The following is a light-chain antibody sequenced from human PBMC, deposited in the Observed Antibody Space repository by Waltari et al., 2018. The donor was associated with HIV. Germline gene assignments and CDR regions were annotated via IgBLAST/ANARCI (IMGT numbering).Light chain of an antibody. CDR3: SSFANRDGFYVL. CDR1: NSDIGTYDY. Sequence: QSALTQPPSASGSPGQSVTLPCTGTNSDIGTYDYGSWYQQHPGKAPKLVISEVTKRPSGVSDRFSGSKSGNTAFLTVSGLQAEDEADYYCSSFANRDGFYVLFGGGTRLTVL. J-gene: IGLJ2*01. CDR2: EVT. V-gene: IGLV2-8*01.